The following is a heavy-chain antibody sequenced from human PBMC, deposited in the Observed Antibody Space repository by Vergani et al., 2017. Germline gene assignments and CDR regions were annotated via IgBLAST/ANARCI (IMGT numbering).Heavy chain of an antibody. CDR2: IYYSGST. J-gene: IGHJ4*02. D-gene: IGHD2-15*01. V-gene: IGHV4-59*01. CDR1: GGSISSYY. CDR3: ARAFSSCSGGSCYSGYIDD. Sequence: QVQLQESGPGLVKPSETLSLTCTVSGGSISSYYWSWIRQPPGKGLEWIGYIYYSGSTNYNPSLKSRVTISVDRSKYQLSLKLSSVTAADTAVYYCARAFSSCSGGSCYSGYIDDWGQGTLVTVSS.